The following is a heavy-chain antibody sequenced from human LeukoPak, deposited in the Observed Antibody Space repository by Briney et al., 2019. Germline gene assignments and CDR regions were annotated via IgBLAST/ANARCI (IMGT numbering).Heavy chain of an antibody. Sequence: SETLSLTCTVSGGSINSGDSYWSWIRQRPGAGLEWIGCIYYSWSTYYNPSLKSRITLSLDTSKNQFSLRLSSVTAADTAVYYCARDNGDFRSIYYYMDVWGKGTTVTVSS. CDR2: IYYSWST. CDR3: ARDNGDFRSIYYYMDV. CDR1: GGSINSGDSY. J-gene: IGHJ6*03. V-gene: IGHV4-31*03. D-gene: IGHD2-8*01.